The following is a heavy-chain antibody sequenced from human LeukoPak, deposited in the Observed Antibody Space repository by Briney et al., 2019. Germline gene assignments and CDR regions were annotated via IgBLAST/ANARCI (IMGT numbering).Heavy chain of an antibody. CDR2: IYYSGST. CDR1: GGSTISSSYY. CDR3: ASTRSGAAAFFFYS. V-gene: IGHV4-39*01. Sequence: SETLSLTSSVSGGSTISSSYYWCWIRQPPGKGLEWIGSIYYSGSTYYNPSLKSRVTISVDTSKNQYSLKLSSVTAADTAVYYCASTRSGAAAFFFYSWGEGARVTVSS. D-gene: IGHD6-13*01. J-gene: IGHJ4*02.